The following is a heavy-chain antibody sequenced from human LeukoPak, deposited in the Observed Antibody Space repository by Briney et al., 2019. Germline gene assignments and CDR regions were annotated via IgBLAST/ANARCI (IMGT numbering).Heavy chain of an antibody. Sequence: SETLSLTCTVSGGSISSSSYYWGWIRQPPGKGLEWIGSIYYSGSTYYNPSLKSRVTISVDTSKNQFSLKLSSVTAADTAVYYCARSDYYYYYMDVWGKGTTVTISS. CDR1: GGSISSSSYY. CDR2: IYYSGST. V-gene: IGHV4-39*07. CDR3: ARSDYYYYYMDV. J-gene: IGHJ6*03.